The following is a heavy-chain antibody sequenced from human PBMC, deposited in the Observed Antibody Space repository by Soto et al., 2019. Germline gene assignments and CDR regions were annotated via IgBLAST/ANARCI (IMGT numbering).Heavy chain of an antibody. Sequence: QVQLVQSGAEVKKPGSSVKVSCKASGGTFSSYAISWVRHATGQGLEWMGGIIPISETTNNAQKFQGRVTITADESKSTAYMELSSLRSEHTAVSYCARSQGSSTSLEIYYYYYYVMDVWGQGATVTVSS. CDR2: IIPISETT. V-gene: IGHV1-69*01. CDR3: ARSQGSSTSLEIYYYYYYVMDV. D-gene: IGHD2-2*01. J-gene: IGHJ6*02. CDR1: GGTFSSYA.